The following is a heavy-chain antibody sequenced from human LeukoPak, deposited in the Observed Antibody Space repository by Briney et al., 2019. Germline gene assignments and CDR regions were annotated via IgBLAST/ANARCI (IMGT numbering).Heavy chain of an antibody. CDR2: IYYSGST. V-gene: IGHV4-39*01. J-gene: IGHJ6*03. D-gene: IGHD6-13*01. CDR1: GGSISSSSYY. CDR3: ARWPGYRDYYYYMDV. Sequence: SETLSLTCTASGGSISSSSYYWGWIRQPPGKGLEWIGSIYYSGSTYYNPSLKSRVTISVDTSKNQFSLKLSSVTAADTAVYYCARWPGYRDYYYYMDVWGKGTTVTVSS.